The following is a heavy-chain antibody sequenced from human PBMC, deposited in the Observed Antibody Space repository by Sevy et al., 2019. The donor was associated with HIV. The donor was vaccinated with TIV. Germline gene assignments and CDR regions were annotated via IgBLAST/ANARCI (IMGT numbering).Heavy chain of an antibody. D-gene: IGHD7-27*01. V-gene: IGHV4-59*12. CDR3: ARAGGNTDWGMDV. CDR2: MYYNGRT. CDR1: GGSISSYY. J-gene: IGHJ6*02. Sequence: SETLSLTCTVSGGSISSYYWSWIRQPPGKGLEAIGYMYYNGRTYYNPSLSSRVIISVDKSQNQVSLQLSSVTAADTGVDYCARAGGNTDWGMDVWGQGITVTVSS.